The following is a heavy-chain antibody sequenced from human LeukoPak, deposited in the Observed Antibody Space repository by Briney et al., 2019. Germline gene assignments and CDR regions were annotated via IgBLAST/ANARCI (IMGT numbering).Heavy chain of an antibody. Sequence: QSGRSLRLSCAASGFTFSCYAMHWVRQAPGKGLEWVAVTSSDGNIKYYADSVKGRFTISRDNSKNTLYLQMNSLRGEDTGEYYCASDPVQASPRRFDYWGQGTLVTVSS. CDR1: GFTFSCYA. V-gene: IGHV3-30-3*01. CDR2: TSSDGNIK. J-gene: IGHJ4*02. CDR3: ASDPVQASPRRFDY.